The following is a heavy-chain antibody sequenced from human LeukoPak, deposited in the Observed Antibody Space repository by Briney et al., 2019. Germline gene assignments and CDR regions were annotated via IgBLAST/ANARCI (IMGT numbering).Heavy chain of an antibody. CDR1: GFTFSSYG. Sequence: GGSLRLSCAASGFTFSSYGMHWVRQAPGKGLEWVAVLSYDGSNKYYADSVKGRFTISRDNSKNTLYLQMNSLRAEDTAVYYCAKDRGYYYGSGSALDYWGQGTLVTVSS. CDR2: LSYDGSNK. J-gene: IGHJ4*02. V-gene: IGHV3-30*18. D-gene: IGHD3-10*01. CDR3: AKDRGYYYGSGSALDY.